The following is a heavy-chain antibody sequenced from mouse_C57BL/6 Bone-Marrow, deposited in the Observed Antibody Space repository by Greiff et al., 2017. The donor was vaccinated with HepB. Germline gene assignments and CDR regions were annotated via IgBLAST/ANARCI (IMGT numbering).Heavy chain of an antibody. D-gene: IGHD6-1*01. CDR2: IDPENGDT. CDR3: TTVPFFLRCFAY. V-gene: IGHV14-4*01. J-gene: IGHJ3*01. CDR1: GFNIKDDY. Sequence: VQLQQSGAELVRPGASVKLSCTASGFNIKDDYMHWVKQRPEQGLEWIGWIDPENGDTEYASKFQGKATITADTSSNTAYLQLSSLTSEDAAVYYCTTVPFFLRCFAYWGQGTLVTVSA.